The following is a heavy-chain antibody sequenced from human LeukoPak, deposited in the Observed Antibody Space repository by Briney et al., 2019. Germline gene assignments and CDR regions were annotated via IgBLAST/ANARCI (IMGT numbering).Heavy chain of an antibody. CDR2: IYHSGST. V-gene: IGHV4-30-2*01. Sequence: SETLSLTCTVSGGSISSGGYYWSWIRQPPGKGLEWIGYIYHSGSTYYNPSLKSRVTISVDRSKNQFSLKLSSVTAADTAVYYCARVYGGNTVLDYWGQGTLVTVSS. J-gene: IGHJ4*02. CDR1: GGSISSGGYY. D-gene: IGHD4-23*01. CDR3: ARVYGGNTVLDY.